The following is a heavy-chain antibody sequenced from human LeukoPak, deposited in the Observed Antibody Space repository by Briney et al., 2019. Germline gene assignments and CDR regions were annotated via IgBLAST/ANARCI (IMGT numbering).Heavy chain of an antibody. Sequence: GGSLRLSCAASGFTFSSYGMSWVRQVPGKGLEWVSAISDSGNTYHADSVKGRFTISRDSSKNTLFLQMNRLRPEDAAVYYCAKAPVTTCRGAYCYPFDYWGQGTLVTVSS. V-gene: IGHV3-23*01. D-gene: IGHD2-21*01. CDR2: ISDSGNT. CDR3: AKAPVTTCRGAYCYPFDY. CDR1: GFTFSSYG. J-gene: IGHJ4*02.